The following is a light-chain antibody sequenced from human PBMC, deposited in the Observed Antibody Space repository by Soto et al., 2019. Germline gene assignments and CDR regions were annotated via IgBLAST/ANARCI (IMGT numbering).Light chain of an antibody. Sequence: EIVMTQSPATLSVSPGERATLSCRASQGVSSNLAWYQQTPGQAPRLLIYGASTRATGIPVRFSGSGSGTEFTLTISSLQSEDFAVYYCQQYNNWYTFGQGTKLEIK. CDR3: QQYNNWYT. CDR1: QGVSSN. CDR2: GAS. J-gene: IGKJ2*01. V-gene: IGKV3-15*01.